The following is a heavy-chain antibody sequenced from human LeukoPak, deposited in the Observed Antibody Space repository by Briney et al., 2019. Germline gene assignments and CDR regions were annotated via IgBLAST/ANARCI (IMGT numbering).Heavy chain of an antibody. D-gene: IGHD3-10*01. J-gene: IGHJ3*02. CDR2: IWYDGSNK. V-gene: IGHV3-33*01. Sequence: PGGSLRLSCAASGFTFNSYGMHWVRQAPGKGLEWVAVIWYDGSNKYYADSVKGRFTISRDNSKNTLYLRMNSLRAEDTAVYYSARAGIYGSGSLDAFDIWGHGTMVTVSS. CDR1: GFTFNSYG. CDR3: ARAGIYGSGSLDAFDI.